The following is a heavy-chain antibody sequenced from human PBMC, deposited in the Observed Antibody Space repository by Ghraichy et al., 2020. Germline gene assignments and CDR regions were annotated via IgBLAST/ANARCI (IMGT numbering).Heavy chain of an antibody. Sequence: GGSLRLSCAASGFTFSSYAMSWVRQAPGKGLEWVSAISGSGGSTYYADSVKGRFTISRDNSKNTLYLQMNSLRAEDTAVYYCAKESVFVVVTANWVDPWGQETLVTFSS. J-gene: IGHJ5*02. CDR2: ISGSGGST. D-gene: IGHD2-2*01. CDR1: GFTFSSYA. V-gene: IGHV3-23*01. CDR3: AKESVFVVVTANWVDP.